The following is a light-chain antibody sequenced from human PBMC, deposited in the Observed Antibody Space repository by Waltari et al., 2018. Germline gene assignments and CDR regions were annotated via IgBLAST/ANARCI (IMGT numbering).Light chain of an antibody. Sequence: QSVLTQPLYAAGSPGLSVTNSGTGTTGAGGSLNSVAWYQQYPDKAPILMIYEVTKRPAGVPVRFSGSKSGNTASLTVSGLQAEDEADYYCILYAGNNKYVLGAGTKVTVL. V-gene: IGLV2-8*01. CDR2: EVT. CDR3: ILYAGNNKYV. CDR1: TGAGGSLNS. J-gene: IGLJ1*01.